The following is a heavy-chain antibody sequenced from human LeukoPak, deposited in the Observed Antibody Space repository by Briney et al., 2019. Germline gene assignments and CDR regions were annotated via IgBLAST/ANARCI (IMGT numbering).Heavy chain of an antibody. Sequence: PSETLSLTCTVSGGSVSSGNYYWSWTRQPPGKGLEWIGYISYSGSTKYNPSLESRVTISVDTSKNQFSLKLSSVTAADTAVYYCARQGYCSSVSCYSSDWFDPWGQGTLVTVSS. CDR2: ISYSGST. J-gene: IGHJ5*02. V-gene: IGHV4-61*01. CDR3: ARQGYCSSVSCYSSDWFDP. CDR1: GGSVSSGNYY. D-gene: IGHD2-2*01.